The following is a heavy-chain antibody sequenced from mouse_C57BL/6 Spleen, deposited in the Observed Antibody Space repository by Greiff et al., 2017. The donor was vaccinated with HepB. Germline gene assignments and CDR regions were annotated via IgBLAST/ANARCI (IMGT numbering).Heavy chain of an antibody. Sequence: QVQLQQSGPELVKPGASVKISCKASGYAFSSSWMNWVKQRPGKGLEWIGRIYPGDGDTNYNGKFKGKATLTADKSSSTAYMQLSSLTSEDSAVYFCARGGGFITTVDWYFDVWGTGTTVTVSS. V-gene: IGHV1-82*01. CDR3: ARGGGFITTVDWYFDV. CDR2: IYPGDGDT. CDR1: GYAFSSSW. D-gene: IGHD1-1*01. J-gene: IGHJ1*03.